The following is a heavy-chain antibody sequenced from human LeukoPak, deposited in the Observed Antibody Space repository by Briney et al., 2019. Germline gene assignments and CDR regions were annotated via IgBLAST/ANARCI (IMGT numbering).Heavy chain of an antibody. CDR2: IYYSGIT. V-gene: IGHV4-39*01. J-gene: IGHJ4*02. D-gene: IGHD3-10*01. CDR1: GGSISSSSYY. Sequence: SXXLSLTCTVSGGSISSSSYYWGWIRQPPGKGLEWIGSIYYSGITDYNPSLKSRVTISVDTSKNQFSLKLSSVTAADTAVYYCARRAYGGAFDYWGQGTLVTVSS. CDR3: ARRAYGGAFDY.